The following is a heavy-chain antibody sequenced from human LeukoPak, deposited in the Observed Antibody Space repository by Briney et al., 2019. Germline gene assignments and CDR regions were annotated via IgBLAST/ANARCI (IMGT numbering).Heavy chain of an antibody. V-gene: IGHV1-8*01. CDR1: GYTFTSYD. CDR2: MNPNSGNT. Sequence: ASVKVSCKASGYTFTSYDINWVRQATGQGLEWMGWMNPNSGNTGYAQKFQGRVTMTRNTSISTAYMELSSLRSEDTAVYYCARSSGYYYYYYYMDVWGKGTTVTVSS. J-gene: IGHJ6*03. D-gene: IGHD3-10*01. CDR3: ARSSGYYYYYYYMDV.